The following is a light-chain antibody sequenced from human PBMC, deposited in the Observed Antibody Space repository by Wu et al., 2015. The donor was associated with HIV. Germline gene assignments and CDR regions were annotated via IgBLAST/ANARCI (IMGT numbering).Light chain of an antibody. J-gene: IGKJ1*01. CDR2: SAS. Sequence: DIQMTQSPSSLTASVGGRVNITCRASHDIKNFLAWYQLKPGQAPRLLIFSASALVSGVPSRFRGSGSGTHFTFIIDNLQSEDAAIYYCQNHDAVPRTFGQGTSVEI. V-gene: IGKV1-27*01. CDR3: QNHDAVPRT. CDR1: HDIKNF.